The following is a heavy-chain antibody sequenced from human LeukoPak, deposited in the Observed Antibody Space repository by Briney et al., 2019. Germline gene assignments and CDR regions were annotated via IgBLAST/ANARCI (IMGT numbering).Heavy chain of an antibody. D-gene: IGHD3-3*01. V-gene: IGHV1-18*01. CDR3: ARDLRFLEWLDLYYFDY. CDR1: GYTFTSYG. J-gene: IGHJ4*02. CDR2: ISAYNGNT. Sequence: RASVKVSCKASGYTFTSYGISCVRQAPGQGLEWMGWISAYNGNTNYAQKLQGRVTMTTDTSTSTAYMELRSLRSDDTAVYYCARDLRFLEWLDLYYFDYWGQGTLVTVSS.